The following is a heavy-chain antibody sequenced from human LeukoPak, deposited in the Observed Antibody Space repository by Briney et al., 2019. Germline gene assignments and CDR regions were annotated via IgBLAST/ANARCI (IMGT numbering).Heavy chain of an antibody. CDR1: GGTFSSYA. D-gene: IGHD5-18*01. V-gene: IGHV1-69*01. J-gene: IGHJ6*02. Sequence: GSSVKVSFTASGGTFSSYAISWVRQAPGQGLEWMGGIIPIFGTANYAQKFQGRVTITADESTSTAYMELSSLRSEDTAVYYCARRVSAMDPYYYYYGMDVWGQGTTVTVSS. CDR2: IIPIFGTA. CDR3: ARRVSAMDPYYYYYGMDV.